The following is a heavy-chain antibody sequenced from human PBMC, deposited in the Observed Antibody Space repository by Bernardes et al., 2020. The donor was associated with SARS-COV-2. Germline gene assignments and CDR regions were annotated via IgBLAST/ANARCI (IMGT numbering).Heavy chain of an antibody. CDR1: GYTFWSYG. CDR3: ARDDRRLCTASSCQTSGLDV. V-gene: IGHV1-18*01. CDR2: ISGSDGKT. J-gene: IGHJ3*01. Sequence: ASVKVSCKTSGYTFWSYGISWVRQAPGQGLEWMGWISGSDGKTNYAAKYQGRVSMTLDKGASSAYMELRGLGSDDTAVYYCARDDRRLCTASSCQTSGLDVWGQGTKVVVSS. D-gene: IGHD3-10*02.